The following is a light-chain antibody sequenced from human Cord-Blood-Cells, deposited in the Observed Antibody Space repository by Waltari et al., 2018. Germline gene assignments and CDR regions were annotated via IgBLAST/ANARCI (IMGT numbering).Light chain of an antibody. J-gene: IGLJ1*01. Sequence: QSALTQPASVSGSPGQSIPISCTGTSSDVGGSNLVSWYQQHPGKAPNLMIYEVSERPSGVSNRFSGSKSGNTASLTISGLQSEDEADYYCCSYAGSSTYVFGTGTKVTVL. V-gene: IGLV2-23*02. CDR2: EVS. CDR3: CSYAGSSTYV. CDR1: SSDVGGSNL.